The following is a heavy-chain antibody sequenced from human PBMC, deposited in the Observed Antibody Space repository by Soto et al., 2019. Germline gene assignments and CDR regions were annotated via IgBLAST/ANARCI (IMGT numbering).Heavy chain of an antibody. CDR1: GGTFSSYT. CDR3: ARGSTSGFGVVIYYYGMDV. V-gene: IGHV1-69*02. Sequence: GASVKVSCKASGGTFSSYTISWVRQAPGQGLEWMGRIIPILGIANYAQKFQGRVTITADKSTSTAYMELSSLRSEDTAVYYCARGSTSGFGVVIYYYGMDVWGQGTTVTVSS. J-gene: IGHJ6*02. CDR2: IIPILGIA. D-gene: IGHD3-3*01.